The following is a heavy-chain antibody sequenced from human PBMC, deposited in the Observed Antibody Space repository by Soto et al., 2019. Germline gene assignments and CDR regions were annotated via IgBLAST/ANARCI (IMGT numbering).Heavy chain of an antibody. CDR1: GYTFTGYY. V-gene: IGHV1-2*02. Sequence: ASVKVSCKASGYTFTGYYMHWVRQAPGQGLEWMGWINPNSGGTNYAQKFQGRVTMTRDTSISTAYMELSRLRSDDTAVYYCARDPRGGGWYIPYYFDYWGQGTLGTVPQ. CDR3: ARDPRGGGWYIPYYFDY. CDR2: INPNSGGT. D-gene: IGHD6-19*01. J-gene: IGHJ4*02.